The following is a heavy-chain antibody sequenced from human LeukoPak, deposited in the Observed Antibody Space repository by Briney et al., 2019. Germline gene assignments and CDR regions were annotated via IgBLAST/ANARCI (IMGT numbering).Heavy chain of an antibody. CDR3: ARAHDY. CDR2: IYYSGST. CDR1: GVSISSYY. V-gene: IGHV4-59*01. Sequence: SETLSLTCTVSGVSISSYYWSWIRQPPGKGLEWIGYIYYSGSTNYNPSLKSRVTISVDTSKNQFSLKLSSVTAADTAVYYCARAHDYWGQGTLVTVSS. J-gene: IGHJ4*02.